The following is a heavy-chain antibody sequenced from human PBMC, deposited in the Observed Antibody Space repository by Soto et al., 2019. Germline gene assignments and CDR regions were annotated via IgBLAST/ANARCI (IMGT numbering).Heavy chain of an antibody. Sequence: QVQLVQSGAEVKKPGASVKVSCKASGYIFTSYDINWVRQATGQGLEWMGWMNPNSGNTGYAQKFQGRVTMTRNTSISTADMELSSLRSEDTAVYYCASLPWANYYYYGMDVWGQGTTVTVSS. CDR1: GYIFTSYD. V-gene: IGHV1-8*01. CDR3: ASLPWANYYYYGMDV. J-gene: IGHJ6*02. CDR2: MNPNSGNT. D-gene: IGHD7-27*01.